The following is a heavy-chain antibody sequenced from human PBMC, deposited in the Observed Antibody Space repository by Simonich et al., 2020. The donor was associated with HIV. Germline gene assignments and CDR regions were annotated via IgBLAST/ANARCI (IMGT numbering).Heavy chain of an antibody. CDR1: GGSFSGYY. J-gene: IGHJ1*01. V-gene: IGHV4-34*01. CDR3: ARLTAGGLGEYFQH. CDR2: INHSGST. Sequence: QVQLQQWGAGLLKPSETLSLTCAVYGGSFSGYYWSWIRQPPGKGREWIGEINHSGSTNYNPSLKSRVTISVDASENQFSLKLSSVTAADTAVYYCARLTAGGLGEYFQHWGQGTLVTVSS. D-gene: IGHD6-13*01.